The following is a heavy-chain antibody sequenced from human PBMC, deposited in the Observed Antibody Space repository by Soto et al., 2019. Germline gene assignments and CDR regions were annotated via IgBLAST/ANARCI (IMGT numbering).Heavy chain of an antibody. J-gene: IGHJ4*02. CDR3: ARDLYSSSGFDY. CDR2: IYSGGST. V-gene: IGHV3-66*01. CDR1: GFTVSSNY. Sequence: GGSLRLSCAASGFTVSSNYMSWVRQAPGKGLEWVSVIYSGGSTYYADSVKGRFTISRDNSKNTLYLQMNSLRAEDTAVYYCARDLYSSSGFDYWGQGTLVTVSS. D-gene: IGHD6-13*01.